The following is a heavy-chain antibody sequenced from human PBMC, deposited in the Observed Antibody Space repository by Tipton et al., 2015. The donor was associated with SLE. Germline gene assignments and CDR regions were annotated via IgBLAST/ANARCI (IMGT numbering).Heavy chain of an antibody. CDR2: INHSGST. D-gene: IGHD6-13*01. Sequence: TLSLTCTVSGGSFSGYYWSWIRQPPGKGLEWIGEINHSGSTNYNPSLKSRVTISVDTSKNQFSLKLSSVTAADTAVYYCARGYSSSWSDLDYWGQGTLVTVSS. CDR1: GGSFSGYY. CDR3: ARGYSSSWSDLDY. J-gene: IGHJ4*02. V-gene: IGHV4-34*01.